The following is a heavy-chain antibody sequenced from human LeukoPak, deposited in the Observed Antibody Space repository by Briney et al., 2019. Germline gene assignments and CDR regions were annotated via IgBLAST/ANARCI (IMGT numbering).Heavy chain of an antibody. CDR3: AKVLRQYGVVPAAIPIGYFDY. D-gene: IGHD2-2*02. CDR2: ISGSGGST. J-gene: IGHJ4*02. V-gene: IGHV3-23*01. CDR1: GFTFSSYA. Sequence: PGGSLRLSCAASGFTFSSYAMSWVRQAPGKGLEWVSAISGSGGSTYYAASVKGRFTISRDNSKNTLYLQMNSLRAEDTAVYYCAKVLRQYGVVPAAIPIGYFDYWGQGTLVTVSS.